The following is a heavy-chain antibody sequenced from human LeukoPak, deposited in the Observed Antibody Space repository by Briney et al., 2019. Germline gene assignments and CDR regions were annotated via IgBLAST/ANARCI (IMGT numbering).Heavy chain of an antibody. CDR3: ARLRMGMESVDY. CDR1: GYSISSGYY. CDR2: IYHSGST. V-gene: IGHV4-38-2*01. D-gene: IGHD7-27*01. J-gene: IGHJ4*02. Sequence: PSETLSLTCAVSGYSISSGYYWGWIRQPPGKGLEWIGSIYHSGSTYYNPSLKSRVTISVDTSKNQFSLKLSSVTAADTAVYYCARLRMGMESVDYWGQGTLVTVSS.